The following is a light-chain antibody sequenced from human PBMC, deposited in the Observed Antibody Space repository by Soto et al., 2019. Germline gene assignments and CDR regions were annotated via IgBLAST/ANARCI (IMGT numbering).Light chain of an antibody. V-gene: IGKV3-20*01. CDR1: QSVSSSY. CDR2: GAS. Sequence: EIVLTQSPGTLSLSPGERATLSCRASQSVSSSYLAWYQQKPGQAPRLLIYGASSRATGIPASFSSSRSGTDFTLTIIRLEPEDFAVYYCQQYGSSRFTFGPGTNVDIK. J-gene: IGKJ3*01. CDR3: QQYGSSRFT.